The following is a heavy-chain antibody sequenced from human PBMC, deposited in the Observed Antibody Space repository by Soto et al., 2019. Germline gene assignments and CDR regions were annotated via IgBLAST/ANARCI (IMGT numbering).Heavy chain of an antibody. D-gene: IGHD2-15*01. CDR2: IIPIFGTA. Sequence: QVQLVQSGAEVKKPGSSVKVSCKASGGTFSSYAISWVRQAPGQGLEWMGGIIPIFGTANYAQKFQGRVTITTDESTSTAYMELSSLRSEDTAVYYCASGYCSGGSCYDAFDIWGQGTMVTVSS. V-gene: IGHV1-69*05. CDR3: ASGYCSGGSCYDAFDI. J-gene: IGHJ3*02. CDR1: GGTFSSYA.